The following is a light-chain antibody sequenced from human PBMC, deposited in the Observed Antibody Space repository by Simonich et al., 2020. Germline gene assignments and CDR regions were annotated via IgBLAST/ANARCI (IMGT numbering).Light chain of an antibody. CDR2: DGS. CDR1: SSDVGGYNY. V-gene: IGLV2-14*03. CDR3: SSYTSSSTWV. J-gene: IGLJ3*02. Sequence: QSALTQPASVSGSPGQSITISCTGTSSDVGGYNYVSWYQQHPGKAPKLMIYDGSNRPSGGANRFSGSKSGNTASLTISGLQAEDEADYYCSSYTSSSTWVFGGGTKLTVL.